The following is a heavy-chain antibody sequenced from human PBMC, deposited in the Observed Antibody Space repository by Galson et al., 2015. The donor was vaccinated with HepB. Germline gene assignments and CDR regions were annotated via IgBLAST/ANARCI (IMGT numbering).Heavy chain of an antibody. V-gene: IGHV1-69*13. CDR1: GGTLSSYY. D-gene: IGHD5-24*01. J-gene: IGHJ4*02. CDR3: ARARRVATTDLDY. Sequence: SVKVSCKASGGTLSSYYINWVRQAPGQGLEWLGGVIPIFGTTNYAQRFQGRVTITADESTRTAYMELSSLTSEDSAVYYCARARRVATTDLDYWGQGTLVTVSS. CDR2: VIPIFGTT.